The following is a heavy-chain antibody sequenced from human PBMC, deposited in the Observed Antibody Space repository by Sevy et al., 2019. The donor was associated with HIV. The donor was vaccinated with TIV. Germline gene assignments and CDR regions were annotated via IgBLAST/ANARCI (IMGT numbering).Heavy chain of an antibody. CDR2: ISGSGGYT. J-gene: IGHJ4*02. D-gene: IGHD1-20*01. CDR3: TNRGVVIITGFEF. Sequence: GGSLRLSCAASGVTFNSNAMSWVRQAPGKGLEWVSTISGSGGYTYYADSVKGRFTISRDNSRYTVYLEMNSLRAEDTAVYYCTNRGVVIITGFEFWGPGTLVTVSS. V-gene: IGHV3-23*01. CDR1: GVTFNSNA.